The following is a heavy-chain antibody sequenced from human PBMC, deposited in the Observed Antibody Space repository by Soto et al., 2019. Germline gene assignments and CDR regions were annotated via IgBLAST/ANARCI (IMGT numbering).Heavy chain of an antibody. J-gene: IGHJ4*02. CDR1: GGSISSGGYY. V-gene: IGHV4-31*03. D-gene: IGHD2-2*01. CDR2: IYYSGST. Sequence: QVQLQESGPGLVKPSQTLSLTCTVSGGSISSGGYYWSWIRQHPGKGLEWIGYIYYSGSTDYNPSLKSRVTISVDTSKNQCSLKLSSVTAADTAVYYCARSSTSANYFDYWGQGTLVTVSS. CDR3: ARSSTSANYFDY.